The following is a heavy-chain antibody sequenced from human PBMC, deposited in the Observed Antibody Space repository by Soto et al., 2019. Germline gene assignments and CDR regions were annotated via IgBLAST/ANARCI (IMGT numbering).Heavy chain of an antibody. CDR1: GVSISSGGYY. CDR3: ARDSVGGATLHY. CDR2: IYYSGST. Sequence: QVQLQESGPGLVKPSQTLSLTCTVSGVSISSGGYYWTWIRQHPGKGLEWIGYIYYSGSTYYNPSLKSRVTISVDTSKNQFSLKLSSVTAADTAVYYCARDSVGGATLHYWGQATLVTVSS. D-gene: IGHD1-26*01. J-gene: IGHJ4*02. V-gene: IGHV4-31*03.